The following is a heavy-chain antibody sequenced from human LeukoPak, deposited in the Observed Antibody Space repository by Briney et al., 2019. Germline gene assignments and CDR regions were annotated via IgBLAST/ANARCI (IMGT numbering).Heavy chain of an antibody. CDR3: ARDLRDGSFDY. V-gene: IGHV3-30*04. J-gene: IGHJ4*02. CDR2: ISYDGSNK. D-gene: IGHD2-15*01. Sequence: GRSLRLSCAASGFTFSTYAMHWVRQAPGKGLEWVAVISYDGSNKYYADSVKGRFTISRDNSKNTLYLQMNSLRAEDTAVYYCARDLRDGSFDYWGQGTLVTVSS. CDR1: GFTFSTYA.